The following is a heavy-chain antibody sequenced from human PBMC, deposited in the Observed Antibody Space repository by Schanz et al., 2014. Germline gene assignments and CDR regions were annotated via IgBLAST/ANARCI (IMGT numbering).Heavy chain of an antibody. J-gene: IGHJ2*01. CDR3: ARLSVAGRPHVNYWYFDL. CDR1: GGTFSSYT. Sequence: QVQLVQSEAEVKKPGSSVKVSCKASGGTFSSYTISWVRQAPGQGLEWMGRIIPILGIANYAQNFQGRVTITADKSTSTAYMELTSLRSEDTAVYYCARLSVAGRPHVNYWYFDLWGRGTLVTVSS. D-gene: IGHD6-19*01. V-gene: IGHV1-69*02. CDR2: IIPILGIA.